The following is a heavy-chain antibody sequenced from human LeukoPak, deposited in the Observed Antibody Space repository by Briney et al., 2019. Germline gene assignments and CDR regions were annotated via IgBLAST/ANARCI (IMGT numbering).Heavy chain of an antibody. CDR2: ISSSGSTI. CDR3: ARDREDTAMAY. CDR1: GFTFSDYY. J-gene: IGHJ4*02. Sequence: GGSLRLSGAASGFTFSDYYMSWIRQAPGKGREWVSYISSSGSTIYYADSVKGRFTISRDNAKNSLYLQMNSLRAEDTAVYYCARDREDTAMAYWGQGTLVTVSS. D-gene: IGHD5-18*01. V-gene: IGHV3-11*04.